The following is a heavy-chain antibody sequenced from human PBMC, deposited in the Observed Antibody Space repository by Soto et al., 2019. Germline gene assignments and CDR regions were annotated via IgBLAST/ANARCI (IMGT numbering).Heavy chain of an antibody. J-gene: IGHJ2*01. CDR3: ARXSPQIVYARVFVGYCER. Sequence: ASVQVSCKASGYTFTSYGISWVRQAPGQGLEWMGWISAYNGNTNYAQKLQGRVTMTTDTSTSTAYMELRSLRSYDKDSYYFARXSPQIVYARVFVGYCERWHRRTMVTVSS. V-gene: IGHV1-18*01. CDR1: GYTFTSYG. D-gene: IGHD2-8*01. CDR2: ISAYNGNT.